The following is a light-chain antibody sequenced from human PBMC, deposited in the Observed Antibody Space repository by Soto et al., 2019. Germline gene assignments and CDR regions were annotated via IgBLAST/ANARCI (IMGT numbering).Light chain of an antibody. CDR2: DVN. CDR1: SSDVGGYNY. V-gene: IGLV2-8*01. CDR3: SSYSGSNNVV. Sequence: QSALTQPPSASGSPGQSVSISCTGTSSDVGGYNYVSWYQQHPGKAPKLISYDVNKWPSGVPDRFSGSKSGNTASLTVSGLQAEDEADYYCSSYSGSNNVVFGTGTKVTVL. J-gene: IGLJ1*01.